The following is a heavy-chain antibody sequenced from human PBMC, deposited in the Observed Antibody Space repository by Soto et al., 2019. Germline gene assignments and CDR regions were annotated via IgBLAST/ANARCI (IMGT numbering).Heavy chain of an antibody. V-gene: IGHV2-26*01. D-gene: IGHD4-17*01. CDR1: GFSLTTGKMG. J-gene: IGHJ6*02. CDR2: IFSDNER. Sequence: GSGPTLVNPTETLTLTCTVSGFSLTTGKMGVSWIGQPPGKALEWLAHIFSDNERSYSTSLQGRLTISKDTSGSQVVLSMTNVDPVDTATYYCARMNVDSYQFYYAMDVWGQGTTVTVS. CDR3: ARMNVDSYQFYYAMDV.